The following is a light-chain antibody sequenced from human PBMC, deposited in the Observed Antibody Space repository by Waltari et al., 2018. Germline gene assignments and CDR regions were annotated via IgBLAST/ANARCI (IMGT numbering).Light chain of an antibody. Sequence: QMTQSPSSLSASVRDRITISCQSSQDVINFINWYQQKPGKAPQLLIYDGATLTTGVPSRFSGSGSGTHFTLTINSLQPEDVGNYYCQQSEAFGKGTKVEI. J-gene: IGKJ1*01. CDR1: QDVINF. CDR3: QQSEA. CDR2: DGA. V-gene: IGKV1-33*01.